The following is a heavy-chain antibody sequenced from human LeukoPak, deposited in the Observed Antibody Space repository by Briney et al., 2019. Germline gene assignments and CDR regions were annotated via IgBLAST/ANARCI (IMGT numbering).Heavy chain of an antibody. Sequence: GGSLRLSCVASGFTFSSYAMHWVRQAPGKGLGWVAVISYDGSNKYYADSVKGRFTISRDNSKNTLYLQMNSLRAEDTAVYYCARDLRRHLKSHYYDSSGYLGYWGQGTLVTVSS. CDR2: ISYDGSNK. CDR1: GFTFSSYA. J-gene: IGHJ4*02. V-gene: IGHV3-30-3*01. D-gene: IGHD3-22*01. CDR3: ARDLRRHLKSHYYDSSGYLGY.